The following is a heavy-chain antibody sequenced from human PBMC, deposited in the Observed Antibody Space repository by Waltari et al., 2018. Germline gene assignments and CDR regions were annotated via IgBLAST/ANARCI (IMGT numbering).Heavy chain of an antibody. CDR2: IRHPGST. CDR3: TRGGNYDFWSHRPFVDP. D-gene: IGHD3-3*01. CDR1: GASFSDYY. J-gene: IGHJ5*02. Sequence: QVQLQQWGAGLLGPSETLSLTCAVYGASFSDYYWGWVRQPPGKGLEWIGQIRHPGSTNYNPSLKSRVTISIDTPGSQFSLRLSSVTAADTALYFCTRGGNYDFWSHRPFVDPWGQGTLVTVSS. V-gene: IGHV4-34*01.